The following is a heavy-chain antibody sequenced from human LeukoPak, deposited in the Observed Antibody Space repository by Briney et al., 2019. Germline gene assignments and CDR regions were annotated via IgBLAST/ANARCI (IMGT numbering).Heavy chain of an antibody. D-gene: IGHD3-10*01. V-gene: IGHV4-39*01. CDR2: IYYSGST. CDR1: GGSISSYY. Sequence: PSETLSLTCTVSGGSISSYYWGWIRQPPGKGLEWIGSIYYSGSTYYNPSLKSRVTISVDTSKNQFSLKLSSVTAADTAVYYCARTYYYGSGSYSFDYWGQGTLVTVSS. J-gene: IGHJ4*02. CDR3: ARTYYYGSGSYSFDY.